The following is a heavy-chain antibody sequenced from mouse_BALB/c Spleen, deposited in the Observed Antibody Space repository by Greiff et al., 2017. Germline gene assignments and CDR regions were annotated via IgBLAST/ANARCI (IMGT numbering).Heavy chain of an antibody. CDR3: ARKGQLGLRTFYAMDY. Sequence: QVQLQQPGAELVKPGASVKLSCKASGYTFTSYWMHWVKQRPGQGLEWIGEIDPSDSYTNYNQKFKGKATLTVDKSSSTAYMQLSSLTSEDSAVYYCARKGQLGLRTFYAMDYWGQGTSVTVSS. J-gene: IGHJ4*01. V-gene: IGHV1-69*02. CDR1: GYTFTSYW. CDR2: IDPSDSYT. D-gene: IGHD3-2*01.